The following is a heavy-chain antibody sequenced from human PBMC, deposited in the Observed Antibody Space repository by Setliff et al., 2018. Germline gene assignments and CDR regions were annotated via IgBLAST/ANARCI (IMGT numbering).Heavy chain of an antibody. V-gene: IGHV4-39*01. D-gene: IGHD3-10*01. CDR2: MYYSGST. CDR3: ARHLLVQGTYHFDY. J-gene: IGHJ4*02. CDR1: GGSISSGSYY. Sequence: PSETLSLTCTVSGGSISSGSYYWGWIRQSPGKGLEWIGNMYYSGSTYYNPSLKGRVTLSVDTTKNQFSLKLTSMTAADTAVYFCARHLLVQGTYHFDYWGQGSPVTVSS.